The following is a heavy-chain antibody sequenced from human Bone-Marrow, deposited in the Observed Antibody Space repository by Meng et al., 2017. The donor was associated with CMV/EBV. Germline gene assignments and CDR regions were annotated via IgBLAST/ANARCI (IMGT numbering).Heavy chain of an antibody. Sequence: ASVKVSCKASGYTFTSYGISWVRQAPGQGLEWMGWISAYNGNTNYAQKFQGRVTITADKSTSTAYMELSSLRSEDTAVYYCASSNIVVVPAAEQWFDPWGQGTLVTVSS. CDR3: ASSNIVVVPAAEQWFDP. CDR1: GYTFTSYG. V-gene: IGHV1-18*01. J-gene: IGHJ5*02. D-gene: IGHD2-2*01. CDR2: ISAYNGNT.